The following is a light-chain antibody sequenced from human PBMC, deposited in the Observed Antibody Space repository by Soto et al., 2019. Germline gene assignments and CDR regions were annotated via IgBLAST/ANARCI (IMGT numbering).Light chain of an antibody. Sequence: IELAQSPGTLSFSLGEGATLSCRASQSINNYLAWYQQKPGQAPRLLIYDASTRATGIPARFSGSGSGTDFTLTISSLEPEDFAVYYCQQHSNWPLTFGGGTKVDI. CDR2: DAS. J-gene: IGKJ4*01. CDR1: QSINNY. V-gene: IGKV3-11*01. CDR3: QQHSNWPLT.